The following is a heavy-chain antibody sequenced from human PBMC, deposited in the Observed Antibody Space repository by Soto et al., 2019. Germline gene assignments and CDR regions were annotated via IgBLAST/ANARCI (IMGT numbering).Heavy chain of an antibody. CDR2: IYHSGST. D-gene: IGHD2-15*01. Sequence: PSETLSLTCSVSGGSISSGGYSWSWIRQPTGKGLEWIGYIYHSGSTYYNPSLKSRVTISVVRSKNQFSLKLSSVTAADTAVYYCARAPSATGWFDPWGQGXLVTVSS. J-gene: IGHJ5*02. V-gene: IGHV4-30-2*01. CDR1: GGSISSGGYS. CDR3: ARAPSATGWFDP.